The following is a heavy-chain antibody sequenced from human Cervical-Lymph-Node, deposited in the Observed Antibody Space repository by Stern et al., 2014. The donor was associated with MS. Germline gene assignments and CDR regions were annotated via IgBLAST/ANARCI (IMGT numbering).Heavy chain of an antibody. D-gene: IGHD3-16*01. J-gene: IGHJ4*02. CDR1: GGSIASGGYY. Sequence: QVQLVQSGPGLVKPSQTLSLTCTVSGGSIASGGYYWSWIRQHPGKGLEWIGYIYYSGSTYYNPSLKRRLTLSVDTSKNQFSLNLRSVTAADTAVYYCARDVGGISYLDYWGQGTLVTVSS. CDR2: IYYSGST. CDR3: ARDVGGISYLDY. V-gene: IGHV4-31*03.